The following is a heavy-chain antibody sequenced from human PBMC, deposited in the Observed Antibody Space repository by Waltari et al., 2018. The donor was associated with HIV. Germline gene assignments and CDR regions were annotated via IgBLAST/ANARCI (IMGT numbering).Heavy chain of an antibody. Sequence: QLQLQESGPGLVKPSETLSLTCTVSGGSISSSNYYWGWIRQPPVKVREWIGSIYYSGSTYSQPSIKSLITISVDTPKNPFSLQLGSVTAEDTAVYYCARHRRNDIGDYWGQGTLVTVSS. CDR2: IYYSGST. V-gene: IGHV4-39*01. D-gene: IGHD3-9*01. CDR3: ARHRRNDIGDY. CDR1: GGSISSSNYY. J-gene: IGHJ4*02.